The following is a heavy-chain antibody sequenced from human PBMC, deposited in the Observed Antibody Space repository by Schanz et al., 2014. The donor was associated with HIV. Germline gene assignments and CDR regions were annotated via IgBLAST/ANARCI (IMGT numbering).Heavy chain of an antibody. CDR3: GRVSGYYGISV. D-gene: IGHD6-25*01. CDR2: TNHSEST. J-gene: IGHJ6*02. V-gene: IGHV4-34*01. CDR1: GGSFRGEE. Sequence: QAQLQQWGAGLGKPSETESLKCAGYGGSFRGEEGTWIRQSPGKGLEWIGETNHSESTNYNPSLKRRVTLSVDESKNQFSLKLSSVTASVTAVYYCGRVSGYYGISVWGQGTALPVSS.